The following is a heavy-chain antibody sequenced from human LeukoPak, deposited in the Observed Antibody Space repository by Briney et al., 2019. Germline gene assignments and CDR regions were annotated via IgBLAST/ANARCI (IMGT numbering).Heavy chain of an antibody. D-gene: IGHD3-22*01. J-gene: IGHJ1*01. Sequence: GGSLRLSCAASGFTFSDYSMNWVRQAPGKGLEWVSYISSSSFTIYYADSVKGRFTISRDNAKNSLYLQMNSLRAEDTAVYYCARDRAGYYDTSSYFHHWGQGTLVTVSS. CDR3: ARDRAGYYDTSSYFHH. V-gene: IGHV3-48*01. CDR2: ISSSSFTI. CDR1: GFTFSDYS.